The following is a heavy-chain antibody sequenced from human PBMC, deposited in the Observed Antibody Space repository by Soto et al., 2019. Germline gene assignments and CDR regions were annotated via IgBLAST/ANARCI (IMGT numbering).Heavy chain of an antibody. D-gene: IGHD3-16*02. CDR2: ISGSGDRT. CDR3: AKASTYEYVWGSFRYYFDH. J-gene: IGHJ4*02. V-gene: IGHV3-23*01. Sequence: AGGSLRFSCAASGFSFNIYAMSWVRQAPGKGLEWVSGISGSGDRTHYVDSVKGRFTISRDNVKNTLYLQMNSLRAEDTAVYYCAKASTYEYVWGSFRYYFDHWGQGALVTVSS. CDR1: GFSFNIYA.